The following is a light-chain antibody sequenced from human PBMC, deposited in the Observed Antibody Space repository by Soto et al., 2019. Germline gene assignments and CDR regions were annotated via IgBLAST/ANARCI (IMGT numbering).Light chain of an antibody. Sequence: QSALTQPASVSGSPGQSITFSCTGISRDIGGYNYVSWYQQHPGKAPKLMIYEVSNRPSGVSNRFSGSKSGNTASLTISGLQAEYEADYYCSSYTSSNTHVFGTGTKVTVL. CDR2: EVS. V-gene: IGLV2-14*01. J-gene: IGLJ1*01. CDR1: SRDIGGYNY. CDR3: SSYTSSNTHV.